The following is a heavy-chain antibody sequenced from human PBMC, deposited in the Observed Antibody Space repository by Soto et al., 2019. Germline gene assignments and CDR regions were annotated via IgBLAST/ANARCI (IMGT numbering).Heavy chain of an antibody. CDR3: ARDASAYNWNSLAY. CDR1: GGTFSSYA. Sequence: SVKVSCKASGGTFSSYAISWVRQAPGQGLEWMGGIIPIFGTANYAQKFQGRVTITADVSTSTAYMELSSLRSEDTAVYFCARDASAYNWNSLAYWGQGTLVTVSS. CDR2: IIPIFGTA. D-gene: IGHD1-20*01. J-gene: IGHJ4*02. V-gene: IGHV1-69*13.